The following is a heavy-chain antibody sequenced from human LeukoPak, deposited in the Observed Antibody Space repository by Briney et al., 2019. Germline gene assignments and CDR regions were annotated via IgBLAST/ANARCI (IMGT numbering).Heavy chain of an antibody. Sequence: GASVKVSCKASGYTFSNYGISWVRQAPGQGLEWMGWISGYNGNTNYAQKLQGRVTMTTDTSTSTAYMELRSLRSDDTTVYYCARDYGSGNYRFEYWGQGTLVTVSS. CDR3: ARDYGSGNYRFEY. V-gene: IGHV1-18*01. CDR1: GYTFSNYG. D-gene: IGHD3-10*01. CDR2: ISGYNGNT. J-gene: IGHJ4*02.